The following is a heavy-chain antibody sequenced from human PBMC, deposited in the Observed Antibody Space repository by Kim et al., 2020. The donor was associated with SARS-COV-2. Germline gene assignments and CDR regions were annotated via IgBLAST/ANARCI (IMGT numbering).Heavy chain of an antibody. CDR1: GGSVSSSSTC. Sequence: SETLSLTCTVSGGSVSSSSTCWGWIRQSPGQGLEWIGTSYFTGTTYYNPSLKSRAAIYVDVSKNQVSLMLDSVTAADTAVYYCARHYPLIKLDHWGQGALVIVSS. J-gene: IGHJ4*02. CDR3: ARHYPLIKLDH. D-gene: IGHD3-16*02. V-gene: IGHV4-39*01. CDR2: SYFTGTT.